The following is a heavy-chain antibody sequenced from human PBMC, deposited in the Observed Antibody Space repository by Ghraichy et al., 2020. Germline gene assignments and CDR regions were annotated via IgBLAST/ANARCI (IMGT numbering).Heavy chain of an antibody. CDR1: GGSISSYY. CDR2: IYYSGST. CDR3: ARGVRFLEWLGAFDI. J-gene: IGHJ3*02. D-gene: IGHD3-3*01. Sequence: SETLSLTCTVSGGSISSYYWSWIRQPPGKGLEWIGYIYYSGSTNYNPSLKSRVTISVDTSKNQFSLKLSSVTAADTAVYYCARGVRFLEWLGAFDIWGQGTMVTVSS. V-gene: IGHV4-59*01.